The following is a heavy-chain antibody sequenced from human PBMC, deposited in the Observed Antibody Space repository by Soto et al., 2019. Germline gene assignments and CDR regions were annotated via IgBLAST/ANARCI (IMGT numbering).Heavy chain of an antibody. CDR1: GFTFGDDA. CDR3: AKVISGSGSNWYFEL. CDR2: ISWNSVGI. V-gene: IGHV3-9*01. Sequence: EVQLVESGGGLVQPGRSLRLSCAASGFTFGDDAMHWVRQAPGKGLEWVSVISWNSVGIGYADSVKGRFTISRDNSKNSLFLQVDSLRAEDTAFYYCAKVISGSGSNWYFELWGRGTLVTVPS. D-gene: IGHD3-10*01. J-gene: IGHJ2*01.